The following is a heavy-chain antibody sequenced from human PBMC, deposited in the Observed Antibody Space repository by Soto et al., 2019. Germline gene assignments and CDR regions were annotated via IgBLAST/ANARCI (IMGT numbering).Heavy chain of an antibody. D-gene: IGHD3-22*01. Sequence: PGGSLRLSCAASGFTFNTYGIHLIRQAPGKGLEWVAGIWYDGSKKYYGDSVKGRFTISRDNSKNTVFLQMNSLRAEDTAVYYCARDGRTFAVSRGYDTFDYWGQGSLVTVSS. V-gene: IGHV3-33*01. CDR3: ARDGRTFAVSRGYDTFDY. CDR2: IWYDGSKK. J-gene: IGHJ4*02. CDR1: GFTFNTYG.